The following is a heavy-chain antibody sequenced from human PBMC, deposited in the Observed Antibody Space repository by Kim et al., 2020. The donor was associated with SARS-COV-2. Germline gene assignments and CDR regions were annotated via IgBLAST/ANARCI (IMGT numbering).Heavy chain of an antibody. CDR3: ARRSDTAMVPYY. V-gene: IGHV5-51*01. Sequence: RYSPSFQGQVTISADKSISTAYLQWSSLKASDTAMYYCARRSDTAMVPYYWGQGTLVTVSS. D-gene: IGHD5-18*01. J-gene: IGHJ4*02.